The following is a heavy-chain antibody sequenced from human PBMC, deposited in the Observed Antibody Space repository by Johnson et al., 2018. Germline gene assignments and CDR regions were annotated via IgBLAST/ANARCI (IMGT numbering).Heavy chain of an antibody. CDR2: IYYRGST. Sequence: QVQLQESGPGLVKPSETLSLTCTVSGGSISSYYWSWIRQPPGKGLEWIGYIYYRGSTNYNPSLKRRVTISVDTSKNQFSLKLSSVTAADTAVYYCARYPGTAFDIWGQGTMVTVSS. CDR3: ARYPGTAFDI. J-gene: IGHJ3*02. D-gene: IGHD1-26*01. CDR1: GGSISSYY. V-gene: IGHV4-59*01.